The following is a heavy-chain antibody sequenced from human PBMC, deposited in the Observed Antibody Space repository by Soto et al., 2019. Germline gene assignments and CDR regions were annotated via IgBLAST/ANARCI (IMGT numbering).Heavy chain of an antibody. CDR2: ISSDGTTT. V-gene: IGHV3-74*01. D-gene: IGHD2-8*01. CDR3: AIQDCTNDVCLEAAVTVGGALEY. J-gene: IGHJ4*02. CDR1: GVTFSKYW. Sequence: EVQLVESGGGLVQPGKALRLSCAASGVTFSKYWMHWVRQAPGKGPVWVSYISSDGTTTDYADSVNGRFTISRDNAKNTLYLQRDRLRLEDTAVYYCAIQDCTNDVCLEAAVTVGGALEYWGQGAQVTVSS.